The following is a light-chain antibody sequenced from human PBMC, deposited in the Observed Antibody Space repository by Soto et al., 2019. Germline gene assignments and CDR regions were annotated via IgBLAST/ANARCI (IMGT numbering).Light chain of an antibody. J-gene: IGLJ2*01. CDR2: DVN. CDR1: RSDVGGYEY. Sequence: QSALTQPASVSGSPGQSIALSCSGTRSDVGGYEYVSWYQQHPAKVPKLLIYDVNNRPSGVSTRFSGSKSGNTASLTISGLQAEDEAFYYCSSYSSSSTSVLFGAGTQLTVL. V-gene: IGLV2-14*03. CDR3: SSYSSSSTSVL.